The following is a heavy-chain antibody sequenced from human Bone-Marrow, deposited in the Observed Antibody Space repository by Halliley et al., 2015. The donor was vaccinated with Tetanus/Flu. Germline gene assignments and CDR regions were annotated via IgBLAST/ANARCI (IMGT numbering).Heavy chain of an antibody. V-gene: IGHV1-18*04. CDR3: ARERRAVAGTPFDY. CDR1: GYTFTNNG. Sequence: QLVQSGAEVKKPGASVKVSCKASGYTFTNNGINWVRQAPGQGLEWMGWISVYNGHTNFAQNFQGRITMTTDTSTSTAYMELRGLRSVDTAVYYCARERRAVAGTPFDYWGQGTLLTVSP. CDR2: ISVYNGHT. J-gene: IGHJ4*02. D-gene: IGHD6-19*01.